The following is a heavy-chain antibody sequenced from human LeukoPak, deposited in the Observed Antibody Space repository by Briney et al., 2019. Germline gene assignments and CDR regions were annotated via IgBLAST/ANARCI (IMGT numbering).Heavy chain of an antibody. V-gene: IGHV3-23*01. Sequence: VHLGGSLRLSCAASGLTFSNYAMSWVRQAPGKGLEWVSAISGSGGSTYYADSVKGRFTISRDNSKNTLYLQMNSLRAEDTAVYYCAKALAYSSGWRAGGFDYWGQGTLVTVSS. J-gene: IGHJ4*02. CDR1: GLTFSNYA. D-gene: IGHD6-19*01. CDR3: AKALAYSSGWRAGGFDY. CDR2: ISGSGGST.